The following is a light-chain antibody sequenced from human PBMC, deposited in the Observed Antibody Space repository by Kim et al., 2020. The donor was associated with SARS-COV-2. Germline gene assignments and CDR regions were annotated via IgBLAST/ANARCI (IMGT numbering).Light chain of an antibody. CDR2: GAS. CDR3: QQYQDWPFT. V-gene: IGKV3-15*01. CDR1: QSVTTN. J-gene: IGKJ3*01. Sequence: EIVMTQSPGTLSVSPGESATLSCRASQSVTTNLAWYHQIPGQAPRLLISGASARATGVSARFSGSGSGTEFTLTISSLQSEDFALYFCQQYQDWPFTFGPGTKVDIK.